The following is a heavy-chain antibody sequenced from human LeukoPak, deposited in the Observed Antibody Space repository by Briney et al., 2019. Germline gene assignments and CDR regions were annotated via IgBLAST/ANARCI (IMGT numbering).Heavy chain of an antibody. V-gene: IGHV3-74*01. CDR1: GFTFGTDR. CDR2: IDSDGLT. Sequence: AGGSLRLSCVASGFTFGTDRMSWVRQAPGKGLVWVSRIDSDGLTTYADSVKGRFTISRDNAKNTLYLQMNSLRAEDTAVYYCGGGGYLLDCWGQGTLVTVSS. D-gene: IGHD1-26*01. J-gene: IGHJ4*02. CDR3: GGGGYLLDC.